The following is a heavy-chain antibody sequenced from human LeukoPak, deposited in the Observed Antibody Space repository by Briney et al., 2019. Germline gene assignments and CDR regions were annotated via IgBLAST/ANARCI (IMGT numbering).Heavy chain of an antibody. J-gene: IGHJ4*02. CDR1: GYTFTGYY. CDR3: ARDPPRSIAVAGSGQDY. CDR2: INPNSGGT. Sequence: ASVTVSCKASGYTFTGYYMHWVRQAPGQGLGWMGWINPNSGGTNYAQKFQGRVTMTRDTSISTAYMELSRLRSDDTAVYYCARDPPRSIAVAGSGQDYWGQGTLVTVSS. V-gene: IGHV1-2*02. D-gene: IGHD6-19*01.